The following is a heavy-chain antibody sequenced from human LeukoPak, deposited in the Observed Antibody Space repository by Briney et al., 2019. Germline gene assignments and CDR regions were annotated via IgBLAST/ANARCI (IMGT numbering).Heavy chain of an antibody. CDR3: ARVYSLVRQYFDY. D-gene: IGHD2-21*01. J-gene: IGHJ4*02. CDR2: MYHSGIT. CDR1: GYSIRSGYY. V-gene: IGHV4-38-2*02. Sequence: SETLSLTCTVSGYSIRSGYYWGWIRQPPGKGLKWIGTMYHSGITYYNPSLKSRVTISVDTSKNQFSLKLSSVTAADTAVYYCARVYSLVRQYFDYWGQGTLVTVSS.